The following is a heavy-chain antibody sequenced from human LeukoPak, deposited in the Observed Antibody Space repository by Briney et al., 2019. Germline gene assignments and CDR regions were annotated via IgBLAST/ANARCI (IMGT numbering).Heavy chain of an antibody. D-gene: IGHD4-23*01. V-gene: IGHV4-39*01. Sequence: TSETLSLTCTVSGDSISSSNYYWGWIRQPPGKGLEWIGTIYYSGSGSTYYNPSLKDRVTVSVDTSRNQFSLKVSSVTAADTAVYYCTRAKTTVVAPYNWFGPWGQGTLVTVSS. CDR2: IYYSGSGST. CDR1: GDSISSSNYY. CDR3: TRAKTTVVAPYNWFGP. J-gene: IGHJ5*02.